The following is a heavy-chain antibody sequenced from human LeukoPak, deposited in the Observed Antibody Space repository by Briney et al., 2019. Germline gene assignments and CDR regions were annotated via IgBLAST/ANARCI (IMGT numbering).Heavy chain of an antibody. D-gene: IGHD5-18*01. Sequence: RGGSLRLSCAASGFTFNSYAMSWVRQAPGKGLAWVQAIRCSGGSTYYADSVKGRFTISRDNSKNTLYLQMNSLRAEDTAVYYCAKLTNPALYSYGERAFDYWGQGALVTVSS. CDR2: IRCSGGST. CDR1: GFTFNSYA. J-gene: IGHJ4*02. CDR3: AKLTNPALYSYGERAFDY. V-gene: IGHV3-23*01.